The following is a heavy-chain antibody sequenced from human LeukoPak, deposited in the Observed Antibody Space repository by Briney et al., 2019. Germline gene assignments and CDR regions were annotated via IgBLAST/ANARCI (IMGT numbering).Heavy chain of an antibody. J-gene: IGHJ6*03. V-gene: IGHV1-69*05. CDR2: IIPIFGTA. CDR3: ARGGFGDFWSGYSIATYYYYYMDV. Sequence: GASVKVSCKASGGTFSSYAISWVRQAPGQGLEWMGGIIPIFGTANYAQKFQGRVTITTDESTSTAYMELSSLRSEDTAVYYCARGGFGDFWSGYSIATYYYYYMDVWGKGTTVTVSS. D-gene: IGHD3-3*01. CDR1: GGTFSSYA.